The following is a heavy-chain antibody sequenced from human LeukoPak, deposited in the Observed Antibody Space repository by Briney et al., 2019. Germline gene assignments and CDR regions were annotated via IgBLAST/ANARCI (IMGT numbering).Heavy chain of an antibody. CDR2: IYYSGST. V-gene: IGHV4-39*01. D-gene: IGHD3-22*01. CDR3: ARHNRITMIVVDPYYFDY. Sequence: SETQSLTCTVSGGSISSSSYYWGWIRQPPGKGLEWIGSIYYSGSTYYNPSLKSRVTISVDTSKNQFSLKLSSVTAADTAVYYCARHNRITMIVVDPYYFDYWGQGTLVTVSS. J-gene: IGHJ4*02. CDR1: GGSISSSSYY.